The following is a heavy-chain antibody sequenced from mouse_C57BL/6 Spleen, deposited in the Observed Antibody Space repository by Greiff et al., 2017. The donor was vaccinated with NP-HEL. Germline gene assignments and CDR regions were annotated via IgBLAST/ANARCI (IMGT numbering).Heavy chain of an antibody. CDR3: ARRIYYGSSYRYYAMDY. V-gene: IGHV1-39*01. CDR2: INPNYGTT. CDR1: GYSFTDYN. D-gene: IGHD1-1*01. J-gene: IGHJ4*01. Sequence: VQLQQSGPELVKPGASVKISCKASGYSFTDYNMNWVKQSNGKSLEWIGVINPNYGTTSYNQKFKGKATLTVDQSSSTAYMQLNSLTSEDSAVYYCARRIYYGSSYRYYAMDYWGQGTSVTVSS.